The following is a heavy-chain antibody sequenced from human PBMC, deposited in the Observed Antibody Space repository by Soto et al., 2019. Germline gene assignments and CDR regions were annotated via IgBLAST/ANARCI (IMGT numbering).Heavy chain of an antibody. V-gene: IGHV4-30-4*01. D-gene: IGHD3-22*01. CDR1: GGSISSGDYY. CDR3: AGTPYYYNSSGYYYPSTFDY. CDR2: IYYSGST. Sequence: SETLSLTCTVSGGSISSGDYYWSWIRQPPGKGLEWIGYIYYSGSTYYNPSLKSRVTISVDTSKNQFSLKLSSVTAADTAVYYCAGTPYYYNSSGYYYPSTFDYWGQGTLVTVSS. J-gene: IGHJ4*02.